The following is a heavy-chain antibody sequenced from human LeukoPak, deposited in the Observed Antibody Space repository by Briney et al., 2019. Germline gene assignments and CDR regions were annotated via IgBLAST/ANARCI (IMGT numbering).Heavy chain of an antibody. V-gene: IGHV1-69*06. D-gene: IGHD4-23*01. CDR3: AGDLGDYGGIPNWFDP. Sequence: ASVKVSCKASGGTFSSYAISWVRQAPGQGLEWMGGIIPIFGTANYAQKFQGRVTITADKSTSTAYMELSSLRSEDTAVYYCAGDLGDYGGIPNWFDPWGQGTLVTVSS. CDR2: IIPIFGTA. CDR1: GGTFSSYA. J-gene: IGHJ5*02.